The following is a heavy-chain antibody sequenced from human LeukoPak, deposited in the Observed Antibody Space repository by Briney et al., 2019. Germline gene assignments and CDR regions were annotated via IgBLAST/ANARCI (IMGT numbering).Heavy chain of an antibody. CDR3: TRDLMDYDVSTGLHHYYMDV. J-gene: IGHJ6*02. V-gene: IGHV3-74*01. CDR2: INGDGRNI. CDR1: GFTFSSYW. D-gene: IGHD3-9*01. Sequence: GGSPRLSCVASGFTFSSYWMHWVRQDPRKGLVWVSRINGDGRNINYADSVRGRFTISRDNAKNTLYLQMNTLRVEDTAVYYCTRDLMDYDVSTGLHHYYMDVWGQGTTVTVSS.